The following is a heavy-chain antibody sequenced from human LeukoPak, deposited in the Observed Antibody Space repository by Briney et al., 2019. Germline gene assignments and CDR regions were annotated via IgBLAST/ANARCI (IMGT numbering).Heavy chain of an antibody. CDR1: GFTFSSYA. CDR2: ISYDGSNK. V-gene: IGHV3-30*07. J-gene: IGHJ4*02. Sequence: PGGSLRLSCAASGFTFSSYAMHWVRQAPGKGLEWVAVISYDGSNKYYADSVKGRCTISRDNAKNTLYLQMNSLTVDDTAVYYCTSGIGTYDYWGLGAQVTVSS. CDR3: TSGIGTYDY. D-gene: IGHD1-14*01.